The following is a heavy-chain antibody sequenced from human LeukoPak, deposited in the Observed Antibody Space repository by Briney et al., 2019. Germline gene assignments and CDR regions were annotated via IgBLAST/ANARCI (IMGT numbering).Heavy chain of an antibody. V-gene: IGHV4-34*09. Sequence: TLSLTCAVYGGSFSGYYWSWIRQPPGKGLEWIGEIDHSGSTNYNPSLKSRVTISVDTSKNQFSLKLSSVTAADTAVYYCATPGRVGGAFDIWGQGTMVTVSS. D-gene: IGHD3-16*01. CDR1: GGSFSGYY. CDR3: ATPGRVGGAFDI. CDR2: IDHSGST. J-gene: IGHJ3*02.